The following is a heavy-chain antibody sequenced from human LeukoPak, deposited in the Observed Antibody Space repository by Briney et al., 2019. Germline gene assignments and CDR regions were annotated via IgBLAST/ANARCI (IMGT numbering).Heavy chain of an antibody. CDR1: VFNFNAYG. D-gene: IGHD1-14*01. V-gene: IGHV3-30*02. Sequence: PGGPLRLSCAASVFNFNAYGMHWVRQAPGEGLEWVAFIRYDRNTKYYADSVKGRFTISRDNSKNTLDLQMISLRVEDTAVYYCAKPTSLKDANYGLTGTNYWGQGILVTVSS. J-gene: IGHJ4*02. CDR2: IRYDRNTK. CDR3: AKPTSLKDANYGLTGTNY.